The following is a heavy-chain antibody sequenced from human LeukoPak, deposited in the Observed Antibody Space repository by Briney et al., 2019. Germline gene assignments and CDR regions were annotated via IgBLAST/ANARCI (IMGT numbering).Heavy chain of an antibody. CDR2: ISSSSSYI. CDR3: ARLSGSYFGLDY. J-gene: IGHJ4*02. V-gene: IGHV3-21*01. CDR1: GFTFSSYS. D-gene: IGHD1-26*01. Sequence: GGSLRLSCAASGFTFSSYSMKWVRQAPGKGLEWVSSISSSSSYIYYADSVKGRFTISRDNAKNSLYLQMNSLRAEDTAVYYCARLSGSYFGLDYWGQGTLVTVSS.